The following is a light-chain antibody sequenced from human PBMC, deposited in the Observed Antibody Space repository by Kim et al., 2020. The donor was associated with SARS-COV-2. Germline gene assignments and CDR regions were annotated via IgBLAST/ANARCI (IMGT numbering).Light chain of an antibody. CDR1: SLRSYY. J-gene: IGLJ2*01. V-gene: IGLV3-19*01. Sequence: SSELTQDPAVSVALGQTVRITCQGDSLRSYYASWYQQKPGRAPVLVIYAKNNRPSGIPDRFSGSSSGTTASLTITGAQAEDEADYYCNSRDSSGNHVVFGGGTKLTVL. CDR2: AKN. CDR3: NSRDSSGNHVV.